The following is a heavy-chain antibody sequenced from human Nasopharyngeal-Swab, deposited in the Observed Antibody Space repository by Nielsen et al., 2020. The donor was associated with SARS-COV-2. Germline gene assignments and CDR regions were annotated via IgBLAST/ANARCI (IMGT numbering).Heavy chain of an antibody. D-gene: IGHD4-17*01. CDR2: ISVSGDFT. CDR1: GFTFTTYA. CDR3: AKGVGYGDTGCFDE. Sequence: GGSLRLSCAASGFTFTTYAMSWVRQAPGKGLEWVSDISVSGDFTYYADSVKGRFTVSRDNSQNTFYLQMNSLRVEDTAVYYCAKGVGYGDTGCFDEWGQGTLVSASS. V-gene: IGHV3-23*01. J-gene: IGHJ4*02.